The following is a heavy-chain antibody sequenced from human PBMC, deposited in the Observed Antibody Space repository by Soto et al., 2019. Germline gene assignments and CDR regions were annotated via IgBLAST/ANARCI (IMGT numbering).Heavy chain of an antibody. Sequence: PSETLSLNCTVPGGSISSYYWSWMRQPPGKGLGWSGYNYYSESTNYNPSLKSRVTISVDTSKNQFALKLSSVTAADTAVYYCAGQAYGSGSYYATNGFDPWGQGTLVTVSS. D-gene: IGHD3-10*01. J-gene: IGHJ5*02. CDR1: GGSISSYY. CDR3: AGQAYGSGSYYATNGFDP. V-gene: IGHV4-59*08. CDR2: NYYSEST.